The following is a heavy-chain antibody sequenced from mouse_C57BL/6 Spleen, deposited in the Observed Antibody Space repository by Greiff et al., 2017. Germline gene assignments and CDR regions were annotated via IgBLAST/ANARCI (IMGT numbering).Heavy chain of an antibody. V-gene: IGHV5-9-1*02. Sequence: EVQVVESGEGLVKPGGSLKLSCAASGFTFSSYAMSWVRQTPEKRLEWVAYISSGGDYIYYADTVKGRFTISRDNARNTLYLQMSSLKSEDTAMYYCTRDYYYGSSFYWYFDVWGTGTTVTVSS. D-gene: IGHD1-1*01. CDR2: ISSGGDYI. CDR3: TRDYYYGSSFYWYFDV. CDR1: GFTFSSYA. J-gene: IGHJ1*03.